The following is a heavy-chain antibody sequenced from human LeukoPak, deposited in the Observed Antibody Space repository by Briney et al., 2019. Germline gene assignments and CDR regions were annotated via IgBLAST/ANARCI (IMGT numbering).Heavy chain of an antibody. CDR3: ARVAGLYYGTVDY. Sequence: GGSLRLSCAASGFTFSSYAMSWVRQAPGKGLEWVSVIYSGGSTYYADSVKGRFTISRDNSKNTLYLQMNSLRAEDTAVYYCARVAGLYYGTVDYWGQGTLVTVSS. V-gene: IGHV3-53*01. CDR2: IYSGGST. J-gene: IGHJ4*02. CDR1: GFTFSSYA. D-gene: IGHD3-10*01.